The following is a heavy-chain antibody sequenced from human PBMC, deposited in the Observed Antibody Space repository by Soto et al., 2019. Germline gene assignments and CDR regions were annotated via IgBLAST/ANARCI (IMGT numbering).Heavy chain of an antibody. CDR1: GGSVISGSYY. D-gene: IGHD6-6*01. V-gene: IGHV4-61*01. CDR3: ARDPRPGAARRYWCFDL. CDR2: IYYSGST. J-gene: IGHJ2*01. Sequence: SETLSLTCTVSGGSVISGSYYWSWIRQPPGKGLEWIGYIYYSGSTNYNPSLKSRVTISVDTSKNQFSLKLSSVTAADTAVYYCARDPRPGAARRYWCFDLWGRGTLVTVSS.